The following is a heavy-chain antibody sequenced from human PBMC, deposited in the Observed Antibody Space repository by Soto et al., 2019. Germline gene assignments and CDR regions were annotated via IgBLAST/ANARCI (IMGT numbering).Heavy chain of an antibody. CDR2: ISWNSGSI. CDR3: AKDAVVVAAYMDV. D-gene: IGHD2-15*01. V-gene: IGHV3-9*01. Sequence: EVQLVESGGGLVQPGRSLRLSCAASGFTFDDYAMHWVRQAPGKGLEWVSDISWNSGSIGYADSVKGRFTISRDNAKNSLYLQMNSLRAEDTALYYCAKDAVVVAAYMDVWGKGTTVTVSS. J-gene: IGHJ6*03. CDR1: GFTFDDYA.